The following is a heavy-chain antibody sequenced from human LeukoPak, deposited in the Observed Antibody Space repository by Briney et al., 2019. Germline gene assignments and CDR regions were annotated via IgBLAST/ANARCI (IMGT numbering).Heavy chain of an antibody. CDR2: ISWNSGSI. Sequence: PGRSLRPSCAASGFTFDDYAMHWVRQAPGKGLEWVSGISWNSGSIGYADSVKGRFTISRDNAKNSLYLQMNSLRAEDMALYYCAKGVGYSSSWHHNWFDPWGQGTLVTVSS. CDR3: AKGVGYSSSWHHNWFDP. D-gene: IGHD6-13*01. J-gene: IGHJ5*02. CDR1: GFTFDDYA. V-gene: IGHV3-9*03.